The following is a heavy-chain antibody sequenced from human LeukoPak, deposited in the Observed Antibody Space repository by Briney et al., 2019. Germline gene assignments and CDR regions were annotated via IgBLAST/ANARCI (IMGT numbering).Heavy chain of an antibody. CDR1: GYSLSELS. CDR3: AAGFHGGGLLNDDVFDI. CDR2: FDPEDGEI. J-gene: IGHJ3*02. D-gene: IGHD2-15*01. Sequence: ASMRVSCEVSGYSLSELSIHWVRHVPGKGLQWMGGFDPEDGEIVYAQNLHGRVTMTEDTSTDTAYMELSSLRSEDTAVYYCAAGFHGGGLLNDDVFDIWGQGTRVAVS. V-gene: IGHV1-24*01.